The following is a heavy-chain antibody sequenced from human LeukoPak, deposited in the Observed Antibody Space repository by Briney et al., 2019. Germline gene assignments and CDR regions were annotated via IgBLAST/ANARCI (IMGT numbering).Heavy chain of an antibody. D-gene: IGHD3-10*01. Sequence: SETLSLTCTVSGGSISRGDYYWSWLRQPPRKGLEWIGYIYYSGSTYYNPSLKSRVTISVDTSKNQFSLKLSSVTAADTAVYYCARVVWFGELAYYFDYWGQGTLVTVSS. CDR2: IYYSGST. V-gene: IGHV4-30-4*01. CDR3: ARVVWFGELAYYFDY. CDR1: GGSISRGDYY. J-gene: IGHJ4*02.